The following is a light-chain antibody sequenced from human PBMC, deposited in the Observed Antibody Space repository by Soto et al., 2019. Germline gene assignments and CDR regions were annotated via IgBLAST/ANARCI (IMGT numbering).Light chain of an antibody. CDR1: SSDVGSYNL. V-gene: IGLV2-23*02. J-gene: IGLJ1*01. CDR2: EVS. CDR3: CSYAGSSTPYV. Sequence: QSVLTQPASVSGSPGQSITISCTGTSSDVGSYNLVSWYQQHPGKAPKLMIYEVSKRPSGVSNRFSGSKSGNTASLTISGLQAEDEADYYCCSYAGSSTPYVFGTWTKVTV.